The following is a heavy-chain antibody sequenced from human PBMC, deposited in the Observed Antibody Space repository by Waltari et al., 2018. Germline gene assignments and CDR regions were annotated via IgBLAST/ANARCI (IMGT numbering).Heavy chain of an antibody. J-gene: IGHJ6*02. CDR1: GGSISSSSYY. CDR3: AREPLTSPLYDFWSGYYNRDGMDV. V-gene: IGHV4-39*07. CDR2: IYYSGST. D-gene: IGHD3-3*01. Sequence: QLQLQESGPGLVKPSETLSLTCTVSGGSISSSSYYWGWIRQPPGKGLEWIGSIYYSGSTYYNPSLKSRVTISGDTSKNQFSLKLSSVTAADTAVYYCAREPLTSPLYDFWSGYYNRDGMDVWGQGTTVTVSS.